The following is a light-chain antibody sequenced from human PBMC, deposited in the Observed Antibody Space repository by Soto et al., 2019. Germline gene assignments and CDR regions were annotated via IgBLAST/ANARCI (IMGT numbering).Light chain of an antibody. Sequence: QSVLTQPPSVSGAPGQRVTISCTGSSSNIGAGYDVHWYQQLPGTAPKLLIYGNSNRPSGVPDRFSGSKSGTSASLAITGLQAEDEADYYCCSYAGSYTFGTGTKLTVL. CDR3: CSYAGSYT. J-gene: IGLJ1*01. CDR1: SSNIGAGYD. CDR2: GNS. V-gene: IGLV1-40*01.